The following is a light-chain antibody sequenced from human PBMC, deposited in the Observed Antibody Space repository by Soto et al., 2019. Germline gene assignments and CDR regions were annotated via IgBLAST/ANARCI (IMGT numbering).Light chain of an antibody. CDR1: QTISSW. V-gene: IGKV1-5*03. CDR2: KAS. CDR3: QHYNSYSEA. Sequence: DIQMTQSPSTLSGPVGDRVTITCRASQTISSWLAWYQQKPGKAPKLLIYKASTLKSGVPSRFSGSGSGTEFTLTISSLQPDDFATYYCQHYNSYSEAFSQGTKVDIK. J-gene: IGKJ1*01.